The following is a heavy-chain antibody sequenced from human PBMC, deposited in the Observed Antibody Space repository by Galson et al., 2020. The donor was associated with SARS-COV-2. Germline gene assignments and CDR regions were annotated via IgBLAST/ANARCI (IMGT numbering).Heavy chain of an antibody. V-gene: IGHV3-23*01. CDR2: ISGSGGST. CDR3: AKDPPLHYWYMDV. CDR1: GFTFSRYA. Sequence: GGFLRPYCPASGFTFSRYAISRARQAPWKGLEWVKAISGSGGSTHYADSVKGRFTISRDNSKNTLYLQMNSLRAEETAVYYCAKDPPLHYWYMDVWGKGTTVTISS. J-gene: IGHJ6*03.